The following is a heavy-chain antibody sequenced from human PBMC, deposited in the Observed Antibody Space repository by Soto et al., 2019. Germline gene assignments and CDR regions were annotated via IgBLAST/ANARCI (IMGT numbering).Heavy chain of an antibody. CDR2: IFSNDEK. CDR3: ARIHPPTTVVNRYSFDY. CDR1: GFSLSNARMG. D-gene: IGHD4-17*01. Sequence: QVTLKESGPVLVKPTETLTLTCTVSGFSLSNARMGVSWIRQPPGKTLQWLAHIFSNDEKSYSTSLKSRLNISKDTSQSQVVLTMTSMDPVDTATYYCARIHPPTTVVNRYSFDYWGQGTLVTVSS. J-gene: IGHJ4*02. V-gene: IGHV2-26*01.